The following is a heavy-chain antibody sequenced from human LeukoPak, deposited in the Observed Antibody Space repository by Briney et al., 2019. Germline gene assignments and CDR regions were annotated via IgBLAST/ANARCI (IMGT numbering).Heavy chain of an antibody. D-gene: IGHD6-6*01. CDR3: AFSKYSRSDVDS. J-gene: IGHJ4*02. CDR2: IYWDDDK. Sequence: SGPTLLKPTQTRTLTRPFSEISLSTNDVGVGWIRQPPGEALEWLALIYWDDDKRYSPSQKSRLTITKDNSKNQVVLTMANMEPEDTATYYCAFSKYSRSDVDSWGQGTLVTVSS. V-gene: IGHV2-5*02. CDR1: EISLSTNDVG.